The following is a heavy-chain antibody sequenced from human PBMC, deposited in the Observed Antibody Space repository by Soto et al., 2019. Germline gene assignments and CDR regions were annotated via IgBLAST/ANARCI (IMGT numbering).Heavy chain of an antibody. Sequence: GASVKVSCKASGGTFSSYAISWVRQAPGQGLEWMGGIIPIFGTANYAQKFQGRVTITADESTSTAYMELSSLRSEDTAVYYCARKPPGYSNYGMDVWGQGTTVTVSS. CDR1: GGTFSSYA. D-gene: IGHD4-4*01. CDR3: ARKPPGYSNYGMDV. J-gene: IGHJ6*02. V-gene: IGHV1-69*13. CDR2: IIPIFGTA.